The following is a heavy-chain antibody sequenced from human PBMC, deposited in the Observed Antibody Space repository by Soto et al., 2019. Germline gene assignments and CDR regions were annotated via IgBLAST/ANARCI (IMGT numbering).Heavy chain of an antibody. V-gene: IGHV4-59*12. CDR2: ISYSGST. CDR3: AREAALPDNWFDP. D-gene: IGHD6-25*01. Sequence: PSETLSLTCTVSGGSINSYYWSWIRQPPGKGLEWIGYISYSGSTYYNPPLKSRVTISVDTSKNQFSLKLSSVTAADTAVYYCAREAALPDNWFDPWGQGTLVTVSS. J-gene: IGHJ5*02. CDR1: GGSINSYY.